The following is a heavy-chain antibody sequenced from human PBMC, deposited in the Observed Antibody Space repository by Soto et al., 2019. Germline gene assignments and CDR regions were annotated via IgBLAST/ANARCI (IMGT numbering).Heavy chain of an antibody. Sequence: SETLSLTCDVSGVSIISGNWWSWVRQPPGKGLEWIAEVYNDGSANYHPSLESRATISVDRSKNQFSLRLSSVTAADTGKYYCERLVYDSRLNYLYFDHWGQGTLVTVSS. D-gene: IGHD3-22*01. CDR3: ERLVYDSRLNYLYFDH. V-gene: IGHV4-4*02. J-gene: IGHJ4*02. CDR1: GVSIISGNW. CDR2: VYNDGSA.